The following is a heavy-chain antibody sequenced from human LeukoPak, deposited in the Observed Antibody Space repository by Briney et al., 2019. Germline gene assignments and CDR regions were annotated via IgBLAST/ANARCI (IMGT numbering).Heavy chain of an antibody. J-gene: IGHJ3*02. D-gene: IGHD6-6*01. CDR2: IYYSGST. V-gene: IGHV4-59*12. CDR1: GGSISSYY. Sequence: SETLSLTCSVSGGSISSYYWSWIRQPPGKGLKWIGYIYYSGSTSYNPSLKSRVTISVDTSKNHFSLRLSSVTAADTAVYSCAREGKPEYSSSSYAFDIWGQGTMVTVSS. CDR3: AREGKPEYSSSSYAFDI.